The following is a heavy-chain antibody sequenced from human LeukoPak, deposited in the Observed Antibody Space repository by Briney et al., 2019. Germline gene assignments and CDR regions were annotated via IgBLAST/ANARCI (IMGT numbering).Heavy chain of an antibody. Sequence: GGSLRLSCAASGFTFSSYWMSWVRQAPGKGLKWVSNIKQDGSEKYYVDSVKGRFTTSRDNANNSLYLQMNSLRAEDKAVYYCAARGLKYYDFWSGYYTGDYYYYGMDVWGQGTTVTVSS. CDR1: GFTFSSYW. CDR3: AARGLKYYDFWSGYYTGDYYYYGMDV. J-gene: IGHJ6*02. CDR2: IKQDGSEK. V-gene: IGHV3-7*01. D-gene: IGHD3-3*01.